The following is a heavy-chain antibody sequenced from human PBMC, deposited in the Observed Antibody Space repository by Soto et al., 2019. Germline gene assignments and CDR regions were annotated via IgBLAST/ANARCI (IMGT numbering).Heavy chain of an antibody. CDR2: ISYDGSNK. CDR3: ARALTDFWSGFDY. Sequence: GGSLRLSCAASGFTFSSYAMHWVRQAPGKGLEWVAVISYDGSNKYYADSVKGRFTISRDNSKNTLYLQMNSLRAEDTAVYYCARALTDFWSGFDYWGQGTLVTVSS. D-gene: IGHD3-3*01. V-gene: IGHV3-30-3*01. J-gene: IGHJ4*02. CDR1: GFTFSSYA.